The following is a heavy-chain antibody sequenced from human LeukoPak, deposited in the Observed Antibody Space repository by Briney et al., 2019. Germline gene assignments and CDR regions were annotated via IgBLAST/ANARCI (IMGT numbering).Heavy chain of an antibody. J-gene: IGHJ5*02. CDR1: GYTFTSYD. Sequence: RASVKVSCKASGYTFTSYDINWVRQATGQGLEWMGWMNPNSGNTGYAQKFQGRVTMTRNTSISTAYMELSSLRSEDTAVYCCARAQALGYDILTGYPNWFDPWGQGTLVTVSS. D-gene: IGHD3-9*01. V-gene: IGHV1-8*01. CDR3: ARAQALGYDILTGYPNWFDP. CDR2: MNPNSGNT.